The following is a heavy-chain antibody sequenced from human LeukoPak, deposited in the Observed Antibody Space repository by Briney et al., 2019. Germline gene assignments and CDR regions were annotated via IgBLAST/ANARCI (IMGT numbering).Heavy chain of an antibody. D-gene: IGHD1-26*01. CDR1: GGSISSSSYY. Sequence: PSEILSLTCTVSGGSISSSSYYWGWIRQPPGKGLEWIGSIYYSGSTYYNPSLKSRVTISVDTSKNQFSLKLSSVTAADTAVYYCARGELWPQNDYWGQGTLVTVSS. CDR3: ARGELWPQNDY. CDR2: IYYSGST. J-gene: IGHJ4*02. V-gene: IGHV4-39*07.